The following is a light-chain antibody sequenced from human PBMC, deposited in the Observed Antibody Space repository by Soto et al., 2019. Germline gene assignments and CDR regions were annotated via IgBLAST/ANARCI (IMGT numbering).Light chain of an antibody. CDR1: QDISNY. Sequence: DIQMTQSPSSLSASVGDRVTITCQASQDISNYLNWYQQKPGKAPKLLIYDASNLETGVPSRFSGSGSGTDFTFTISSLQPEDIATYYCQQYDNLPLLTFGGGTTGDIK. J-gene: IGKJ4*01. V-gene: IGKV1-33*01. CDR3: QQYDNLPLLT. CDR2: DAS.